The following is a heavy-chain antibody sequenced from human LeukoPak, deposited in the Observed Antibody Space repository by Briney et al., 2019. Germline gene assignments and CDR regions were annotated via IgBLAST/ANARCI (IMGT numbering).Heavy chain of an antibody. D-gene: IGHD2-2*01. J-gene: IGHJ4*02. CDR2: MNPNSGNT. Sequence: ASVKVSCNTSGYTFSSYDVIWVRLAPGQGLEWMGWMNPNSGNTGYAQKFQGRVTMTGDTSISTAYMELSCLISDDTAVYYCARAIRNQLLSDYWGQGTLVTVSS. CDR3: ARAIRNQLLSDY. V-gene: IGHV1-8*01. CDR1: GYTFSSYD.